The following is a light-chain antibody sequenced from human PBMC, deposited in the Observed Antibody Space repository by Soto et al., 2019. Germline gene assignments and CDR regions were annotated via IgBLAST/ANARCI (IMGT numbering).Light chain of an antibody. CDR2: KAS. V-gene: IGKV1-5*03. J-gene: IGKJ4*01. Sequence: DSQMTQYPSTLSASVGDRVTITCRASQSISSWLAWYQQKPGKAPKLLISKASTLQSGDPPRFSGSGSGTEFTLTISILQPDDFATYYCQQYESYPMTFGGGTKVEIK. CDR1: QSISSW. CDR3: QQYESYPMT.